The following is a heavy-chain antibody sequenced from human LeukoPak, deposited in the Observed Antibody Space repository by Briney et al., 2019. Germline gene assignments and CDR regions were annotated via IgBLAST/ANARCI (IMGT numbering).Heavy chain of an antibody. J-gene: IGHJ4*02. CDR2: ISYDGSNK. D-gene: IGHD6-13*01. CDR1: GFTFSSYA. CDR3: ARSRRGEQQVLGY. Sequence: GGSLRLSCAASGFTFSSYAMHWVRQAPGKGLEWVAVISYDGSNKYYADSVKGRFTISRDNSKNTLYLQMNSLRAEDTAVYYCARSRRGEQQVLGYWGQGTLVTVSS. V-gene: IGHV3-30-3*01.